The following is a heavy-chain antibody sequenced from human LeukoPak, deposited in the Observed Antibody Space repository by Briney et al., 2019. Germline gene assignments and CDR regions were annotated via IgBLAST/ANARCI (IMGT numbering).Heavy chain of an antibody. J-gene: IGHJ4*02. Sequence: ASVKVSCKASGYTFTSYGISWVRQAPGQGLEWMGRISAYNGNTNYAQKLQGRVTMTTDTSTSTAYMELRSLRSDDTAVYYCARVSNYDFWSGYGESDYWGQGTLVTVSS. V-gene: IGHV1-18*01. CDR3: ARVSNYDFWSGYGESDY. CDR1: GYTFTSYG. CDR2: ISAYNGNT. D-gene: IGHD3-3*01.